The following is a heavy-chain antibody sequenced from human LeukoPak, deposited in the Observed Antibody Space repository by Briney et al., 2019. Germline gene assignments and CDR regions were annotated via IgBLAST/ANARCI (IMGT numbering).Heavy chain of an antibody. CDR2: ISSSSSYI. CDR3: ARDPGDGYNYVVY. V-gene: IGHV3-21*01. J-gene: IGHJ4*02. CDR1: GFTFSSYS. Sequence: PGGSLRLSCAASGFTFSSYSMNWVRQAPGKGLEWVSSISSSSSYIYYADSVKGRFTISRDNAKNSLYLQMNSLRAEDTAVYYCARDPGDGYNYVVYWGQGTLVTVSS. D-gene: IGHD5-24*01.